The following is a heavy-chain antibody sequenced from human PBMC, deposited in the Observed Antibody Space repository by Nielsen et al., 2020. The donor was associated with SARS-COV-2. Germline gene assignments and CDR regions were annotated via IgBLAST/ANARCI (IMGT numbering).Heavy chain of an antibody. CDR3: ARDQRYCSSTSCYIPYYYYGMDV. J-gene: IGHJ6*02. CDR1: GFTFSDYY. V-gene: IGHV3-11*01. Sequence: GESLKISCAASGFTFSDYYMSWIRQAPGKGLEWVSYISSSGSTIYYADSVKGRFTISRDNAKNSLYLQMNSLRAEDTAVYYCARDQRYCSSTSCYIPYYYYGMDVWGQGTTVTVSS. D-gene: IGHD2-2*02. CDR2: ISSSGSTI.